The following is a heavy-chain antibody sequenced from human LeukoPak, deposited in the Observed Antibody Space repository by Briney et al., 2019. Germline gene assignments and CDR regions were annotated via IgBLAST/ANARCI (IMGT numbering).Heavy chain of an antibody. Sequence: ASVKVSCKASGYTFTSYGISWVRQAPGQGLEWMGWISAYNGNTNYAQKLQGRVTMTTDTSTSTAYMELRGLRSDDTAVYYCARFRGPYCSSTSCYENWFDPWGQGTLVTVSS. CDR2: ISAYNGNT. V-gene: IGHV1-18*01. J-gene: IGHJ5*02. D-gene: IGHD2-2*01. CDR1: GYTFTSYG. CDR3: ARFRGPYCSSTSCYENWFDP.